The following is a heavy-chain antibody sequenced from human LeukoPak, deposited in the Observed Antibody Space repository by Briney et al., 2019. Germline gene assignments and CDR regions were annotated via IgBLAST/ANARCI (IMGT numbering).Heavy chain of an antibody. D-gene: IGHD6-6*01. V-gene: IGHV3-7*01. CDR2: IKQDGSDK. J-gene: IGHJ4*02. CDR1: GFTFGNYW. Sequence: GGSLRLSCAASGFTFGNYWMSWVRQAPGKGLEWVANIKQDGSDKYHVDSVTGRFTISRDNAKNSLYLEMSSLRAEDTAVYYCARWATSFDLWGQGALVTVSS. CDR3: ARWATSFDL.